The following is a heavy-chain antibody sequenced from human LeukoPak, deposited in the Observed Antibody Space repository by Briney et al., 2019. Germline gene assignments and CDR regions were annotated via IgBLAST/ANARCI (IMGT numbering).Heavy chain of an antibody. Sequence: SETLSLTCTVSGGSISSNSWSWIRQPPGKGLEWIAYISYSGSTNYNPSLKSRATMSIDTSKNQFSLKVTSVTAADTAVYYCARTYSSSWYARFDPWGQGALVTVSS. J-gene: IGHJ5*02. CDR2: ISYSGST. CDR3: ARTYSSSWYARFDP. V-gene: IGHV4-59*01. D-gene: IGHD6-13*01. CDR1: GGSISSNS.